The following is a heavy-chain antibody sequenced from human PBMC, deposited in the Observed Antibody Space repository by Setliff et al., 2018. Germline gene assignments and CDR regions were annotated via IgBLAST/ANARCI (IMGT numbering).Heavy chain of an antibody. J-gene: IGHJ4*02. CDR1: GFVFGTYG. V-gene: IGHV3-30*02. CDR3: AKCSSWHSHYPHFNY. CDR2: VRFDGTYK. D-gene: IGHD6-13*01. Sequence: GESLKISCAASGFVFGTYGMHWVRQAPGKGLDWVASVRFDGTYKVYADSVKGRFTISRDNSENTLYLQMNSPRAEDTAIYYCAKCSSWHSHYPHFNYWGQGTLVTVSS.